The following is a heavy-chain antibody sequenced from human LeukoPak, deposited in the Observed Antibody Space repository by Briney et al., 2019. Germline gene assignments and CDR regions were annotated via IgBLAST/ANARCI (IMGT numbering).Heavy chain of an antibody. Sequence: GGSLRLSCAASGFTFSSYSMNWVRQAPGKGLEWVSSISSSSSYIYYADSVKGRFTISRDNAKNSLYLQMNSLRAEDTAVYYCARAEAGYSSSSGAFDIWGQGTMVTVSS. CDR1: GFTFSSYS. V-gene: IGHV3-21*01. CDR3: ARAEAGYSSSSGAFDI. J-gene: IGHJ3*02. CDR2: ISSSSSYI. D-gene: IGHD6-13*01.